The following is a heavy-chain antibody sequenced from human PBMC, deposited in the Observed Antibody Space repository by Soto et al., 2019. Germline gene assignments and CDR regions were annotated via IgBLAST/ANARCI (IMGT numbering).Heavy chain of an antibody. J-gene: IGHJ5*02. CDR3: ARGKSGPAPGAWFDP. D-gene: IGHD3-10*01. CDR2: IIPIFGTA. Sequence: ASVKVSCKASGGTFSSYAISWVRQAPGRGLEWMGGIIPIFGTANYAQKFQGRVTITADESTSTAYMELSSLRSEDTAVYYCARGKSGPAPGAWFDPWGQGTLVTVSS. V-gene: IGHV1-69*13. CDR1: GGTFSSYA.